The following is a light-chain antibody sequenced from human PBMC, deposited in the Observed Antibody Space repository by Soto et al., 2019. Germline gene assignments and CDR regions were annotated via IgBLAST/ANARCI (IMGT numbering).Light chain of an antibody. CDR3: QHYNSYSEE. V-gene: IGKV1-5*01. Sequence: DIQMTHSPSTLSASVGDRVTITFRASQSINSWLAWYQQKPGKAPKLLIYDASSLESGVPSRFSGSGSGTEFTLTISSLQPDDFATYYCQHYNSYSEEFGQGTKVDIK. J-gene: IGKJ1*01. CDR1: QSINSW. CDR2: DAS.